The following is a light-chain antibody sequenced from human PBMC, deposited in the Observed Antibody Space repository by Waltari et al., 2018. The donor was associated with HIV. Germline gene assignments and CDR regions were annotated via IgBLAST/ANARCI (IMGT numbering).Light chain of an antibody. CDR2: DTN. CDR1: SGPVSTSYY. V-gene: IGLV8-61*01. CDR3: VLYMGSGIWV. Sequence: QTVVTQEPSFSVSPGGTVPLTCGLSSGPVSTSYYPCWYQQTPGRAPRTLIYDTNTRSSGAPDRFSGSILGNKAALTITGAQADDECDYYCVLYMGSGIWVFGGGTKLTVL. J-gene: IGLJ3*02.